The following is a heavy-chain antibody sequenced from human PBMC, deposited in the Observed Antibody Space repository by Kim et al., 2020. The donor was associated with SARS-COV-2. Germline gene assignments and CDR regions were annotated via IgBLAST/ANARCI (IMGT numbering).Heavy chain of an antibody. J-gene: IGHJ6*02. V-gene: IGHV3-30*18. CDR3: AKVDTAMVWCYYVMDI. CDR2: ISYDGSNK. D-gene: IGHD5-18*01. Sequence: GGSLRLSCAASGFTFSSYGMHWVRQAPGKGLEWVAVISYDGSNKYYADSVKGRFTISRDTCKNTLYLQMTCMRAEDTAVYYCAKVDTAMVWCYYVMDIWGQGATVTVSS. CDR1: GFTFSSYG.